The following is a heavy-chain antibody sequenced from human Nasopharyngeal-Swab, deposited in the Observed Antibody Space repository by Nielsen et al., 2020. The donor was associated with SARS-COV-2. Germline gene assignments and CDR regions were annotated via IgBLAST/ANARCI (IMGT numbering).Heavy chain of an antibody. CDR3: ARAGRVGDAYTGLDV. Sequence: SETLSLTCAVYGGSFSGYYWSWIRQPPGKGLEWIGEINHSGSTNYNPSLKSRVTMSVATSTNQVSLKLNSLTATDTAVYYCARAGRVGDAYTGLDVWGQGTTVTVSS. J-gene: IGHJ6*02. D-gene: IGHD5-24*01. V-gene: IGHV4-34*01. CDR1: GGSFSGYY. CDR2: INHSGST.